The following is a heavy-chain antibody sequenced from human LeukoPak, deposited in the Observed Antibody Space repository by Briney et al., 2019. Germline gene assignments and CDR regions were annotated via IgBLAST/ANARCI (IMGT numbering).Heavy chain of an antibody. CDR2: TSAYNGNT. CDR1: GYTFTSYG. J-gene: IGHJ6*02. D-gene: IGHD3-3*01. CDR3: ARGGYDFWSGYWRGGGNGMDV. Sequence: ASVKVSCKASGYTFTSYGISWVRQAPGQGLEWMGWTSAYNGNTNYAQKLQGRVTMTTDTSTSTAYMELRSLRSDDTAVYYCARGGYDFWSGYWRGGGNGMDVWGQGTTVTVSS. V-gene: IGHV1-18*01.